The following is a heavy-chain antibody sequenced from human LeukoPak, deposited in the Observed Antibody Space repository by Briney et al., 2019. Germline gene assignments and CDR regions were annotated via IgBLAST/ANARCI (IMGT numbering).Heavy chain of an antibody. J-gene: IGHJ5*02. CDR3: SRHVVTLVRGVNNRKEDWFDP. CDR1: GYSFNTYY. Sequence: ASVKVSCKASGYSFNTYYMNWVRQAPGQGLEWLGWINTDSGGTNYAQKFLGRVTMTRDKANSTAYLELSGLRSDDTAVYYCSRHVVTLVRGVNNRKEDWFDPWGQGTLVTVSS. CDR2: INTDSGGT. D-gene: IGHD3-10*01. V-gene: IGHV1-2*02.